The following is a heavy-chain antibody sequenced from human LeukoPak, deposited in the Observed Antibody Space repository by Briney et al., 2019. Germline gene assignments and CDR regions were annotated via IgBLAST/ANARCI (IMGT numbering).Heavy chain of an antibody. CDR2: IIPILGIA. Sequence: GASVTVSCKASGGTFSSYAISWVRQAPGQGLEWMGRIIPILGIANYAQKFQGRVTITADKSTSTAYMELSSLRSEDTAVYYCARSRTGNYFDYWGQGTLVTVSS. CDR1: GGTFSSYA. J-gene: IGHJ4*02. CDR3: ARSRTGNYFDY. V-gene: IGHV1-69*04. D-gene: IGHD1-14*01.